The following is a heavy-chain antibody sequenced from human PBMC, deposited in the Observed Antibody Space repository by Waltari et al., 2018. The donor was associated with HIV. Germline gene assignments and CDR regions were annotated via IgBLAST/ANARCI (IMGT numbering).Heavy chain of an antibody. CDR1: GFTFSDYY. D-gene: IGHD3-10*01. CDR3: ARGGRTTVRHHFDY. Sequence: QVQLVESGGGLVKPGGSLRLSCAASGFTFSDYYMSWIRQAPGKGREWVSYMSRSGISIYYADSVKGRFTISRDTAKNSLYLQMNSLRAEDTAVYYCARGGRTTVRHHFDYWGQGTLVTVSS. CDR2: MSRSGISI. J-gene: IGHJ4*02. V-gene: IGHV3-11*01.